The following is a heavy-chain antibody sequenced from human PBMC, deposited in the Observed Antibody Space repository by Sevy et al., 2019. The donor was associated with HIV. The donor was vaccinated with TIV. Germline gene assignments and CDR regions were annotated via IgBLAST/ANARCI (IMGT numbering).Heavy chain of an antibody. V-gene: IGHV3-23*01. CDR1: GFAFHEYS. CDR2: FSFGCGRI. CDR3: AREGCTKPHDY. Sequence: GGSLRLSCAASGFAFHEYSMSWIRQAPGKGLEWVSTFSFGCGRINYADSVKGRFTISRDDSKNTLYLQMNSLRAEDTAVYCCAREGCTKPHDYWGQGTLVTVSS. D-gene: IGHD2-8*01. J-gene: IGHJ4*02.